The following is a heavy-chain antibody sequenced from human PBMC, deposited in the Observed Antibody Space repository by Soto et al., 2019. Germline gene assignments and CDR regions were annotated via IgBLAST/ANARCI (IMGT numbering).Heavy chain of an antibody. J-gene: IGHJ4*02. CDR2: IAIAGDT. CDR1: GFTFSSYD. V-gene: IGHV3-13*01. CDR3: ARDAGYRYGPFDY. D-gene: IGHD5-18*01. Sequence: GGSLRLSCAASGFTFSSYDMHWVRQGTGKRLEWVSAIAIAGDTFYAGSVKGRFTISRDDAKNSLYLQMNSLTAGDTAVYYCARDAGYRYGPFDYWGQGTLVTVSS.